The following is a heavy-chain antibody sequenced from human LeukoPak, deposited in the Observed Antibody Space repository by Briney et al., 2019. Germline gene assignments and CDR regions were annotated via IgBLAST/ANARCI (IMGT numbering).Heavy chain of an antibody. CDR3: ARLRIRGYCSSTSCYP. J-gene: IGHJ5*02. Sequence: PSETLSLTCAVYGGSFSGYYWSWIRQPPGKGLGWIGEINHRGSTNYNPSLKSRVTISVDTSKNQFSLKLSSVTAADTAVYCCARLRIRGYCSSTSCYPWGQGTLVTVSS. CDR1: GGSFSGYY. V-gene: IGHV4-34*01. CDR2: INHRGST. D-gene: IGHD2-2*01.